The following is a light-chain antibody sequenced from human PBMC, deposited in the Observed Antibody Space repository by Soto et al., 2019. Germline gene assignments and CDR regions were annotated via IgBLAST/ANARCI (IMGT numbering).Light chain of an antibody. CDR1: QSVSSSY. Sequence: EIVLTQSPGTLSLSPGERATPSCRASQSVSSSYLAWYQQKPGQAPRLLIYGASSRATGIPDRFSGSGSGTDFTLTISRLEPEDFAVYYCQHYVGSPWTFGQGTKVDI. V-gene: IGKV3-20*01. J-gene: IGKJ1*01. CDR3: QHYVGSPWT. CDR2: GAS.